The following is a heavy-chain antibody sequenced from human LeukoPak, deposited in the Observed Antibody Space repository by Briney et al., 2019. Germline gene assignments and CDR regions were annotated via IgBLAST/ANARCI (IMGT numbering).Heavy chain of an antibody. CDR2: ITYTDVNT. CDR1: GFTFSSYA. V-gene: IGHV3-23*01. Sequence: GGSLRLSCAASGFTFSSYAMSWVRQAPGKGLEWVSSITYTDVNTYYADSVKGRLTISRDNSKDTLCLQMNSLRAEDTAVYYCAKHSGYISDWIDYWGKGTLVTVSS. J-gene: IGHJ4*02. D-gene: IGHD6-25*01. CDR3: AKHSGYISDWIDY.